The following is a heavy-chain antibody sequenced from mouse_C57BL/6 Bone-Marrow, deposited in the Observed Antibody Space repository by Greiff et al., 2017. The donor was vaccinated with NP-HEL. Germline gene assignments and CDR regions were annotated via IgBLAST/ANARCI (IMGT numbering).Heavy chain of an antibody. CDR2: ISSGGSYT. J-gene: IGHJ3*01. Sequence: EVKLVESGGDLVKPGGSLKLSCAASGFTFSSYGMSWVRQTPDKRLEWVATISSGGSYTYYPDSVKARFTISRDNAKNTLYLQMSSLKSEDTAMYYCASPYDYDVAWFAYWGQGTLVTVSA. CDR3: ASPYDYDVAWFAY. CDR1: GFTFSSYG. D-gene: IGHD2-4*01. V-gene: IGHV5-6*01.